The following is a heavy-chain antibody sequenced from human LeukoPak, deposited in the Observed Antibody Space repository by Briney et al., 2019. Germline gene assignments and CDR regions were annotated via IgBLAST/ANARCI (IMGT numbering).Heavy chain of an antibody. CDR2: ISGSGGST. Sequence: GGSLRLSCAASGFTFSSYAMSWVRQAPGKGLEWVSAISGSGGSTYYADSAKGRFTISRDNSKNTLYLQMNSLRAEDTAVYYCAKLRGSSRYYFDYWGQGTLVTVSS. D-gene: IGHD1-26*01. J-gene: IGHJ4*02. CDR1: GFTFSSYA. V-gene: IGHV3-23*01. CDR3: AKLRGSSRYYFDY.